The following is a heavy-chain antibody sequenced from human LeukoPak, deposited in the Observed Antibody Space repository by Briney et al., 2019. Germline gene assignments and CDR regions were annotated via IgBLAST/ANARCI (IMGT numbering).Heavy chain of an antibody. CDR3: ARRTTSGSYYYYYMDV. Sequence: RPSETLSLTCAVSGGSISSSNWWSWVRQPPGKGLEWIGEIYRSGSTNYNPSLKSRVTISLDKSKNQFSLKLSSVTAADTAVYYCARRTTSGSYYYYYMDVWGKGTTVTVSS. D-gene: IGHD1-26*01. CDR2: IYRSGST. CDR1: GGSISSSNW. J-gene: IGHJ6*03. V-gene: IGHV4-4*02.